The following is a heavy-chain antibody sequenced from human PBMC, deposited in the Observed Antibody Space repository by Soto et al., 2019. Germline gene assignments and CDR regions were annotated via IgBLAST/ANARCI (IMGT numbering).Heavy chain of an antibody. J-gene: IGHJ4*02. CDR3: ARVPRSVYYDSSGYLDY. D-gene: IGHD3-22*01. V-gene: IGHV4-59*01. CDR1: GGSISSYY. CDR2: IYYSGST. Sequence: PSETLSLTCTVSGGSISSYYWSWIRQPPGKGLEWIGYIYYSGSTNYNPSLKSRVTISVDTSKNQFSLKLSSVTAADTAVYYCARVPRSVYYDSSGYLDYWGQGTLVTVSS.